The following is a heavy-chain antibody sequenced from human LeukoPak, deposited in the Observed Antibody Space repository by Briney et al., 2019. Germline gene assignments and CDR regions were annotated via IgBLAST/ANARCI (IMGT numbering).Heavy chain of an antibody. CDR1: GYTFTSYY. CDR3: ARLLHYYDSSGYYYGNYFDY. CDR2: INPRGGST. Sequence: ASVKVSCKASGYTFTSYYMHWVRQAPGQGPEWMGIINPRGGSTDYAQKFQDRVTMTSDTSTSTVYMELNSLRSEDTAVYYCARLLHYYDSSGYYYGNYFDYWGQGTLVTVSS. V-gene: IGHV1-46*01. J-gene: IGHJ4*02. D-gene: IGHD3-22*01.